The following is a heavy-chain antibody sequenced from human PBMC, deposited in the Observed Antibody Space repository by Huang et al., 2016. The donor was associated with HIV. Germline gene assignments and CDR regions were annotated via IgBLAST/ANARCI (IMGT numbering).Heavy chain of an antibody. J-gene: IGHJ4*02. CDR1: GFTLRSYW. CDR3: AREGLPWGSYRNGGGFDY. CDR2: RKQDGSEK. Sequence: EVQLVESGGGLVQPGGSLRLSCAASGFTLRSYWMSWVCQAPGKGVEGVANRKQDGSEKYYVDSVKGRFTISRDNAKTSMFLQMKSLRAEDTAVYYCAREGLPWGSYRNGGGFDYWGQGILVTVSS. V-gene: IGHV3-7*01. D-gene: IGHD3-16*02.